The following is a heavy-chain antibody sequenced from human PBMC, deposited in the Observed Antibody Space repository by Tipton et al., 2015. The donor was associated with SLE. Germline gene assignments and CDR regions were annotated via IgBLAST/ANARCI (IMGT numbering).Heavy chain of an antibody. CDR2: IADTGSP. CDR1: GGSFSGYH. CDR3: ARERLLWPRGNFDI. D-gene: IGHD3-10*01. Sequence: TLSLTCAVYGGSFSGYHWTWIRQPPGQGLEWIGEIADTGSPNYNPSLKSRVTISVDTSKNQFSLQLSSVTVADTAVYYCARERLLWPRGNFDIWGQGIMVTVSA. V-gene: IGHV4-34*01. J-gene: IGHJ3*02.